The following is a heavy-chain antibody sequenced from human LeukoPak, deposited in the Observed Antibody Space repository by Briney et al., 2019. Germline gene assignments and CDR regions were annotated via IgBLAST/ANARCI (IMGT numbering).Heavy chain of an antibody. D-gene: IGHD1-1*01. CDR2: ISSSSSYI. V-gene: IGHV3-21*01. CDR1: GFTFSSYS. Sequence: GGSLRLSCAASGFTFSSYSMNWVRQAPGKGLEWVSSISSSSSYIYYADSVKGRFTISRDNAKNSLYLQMNSLRAEDTAVYYCARDHGLERLTFYYYYYMDVWGKGTTVTVSS. CDR3: ARDHGLERLTFYYYYYMDV. J-gene: IGHJ6*03.